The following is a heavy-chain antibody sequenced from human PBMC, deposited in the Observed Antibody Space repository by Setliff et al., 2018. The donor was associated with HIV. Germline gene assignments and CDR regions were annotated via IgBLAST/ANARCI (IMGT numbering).Heavy chain of an antibody. CDR1: GRSLSIYF. CDR3: AGGFPKYNFRLFDS. Sequence: PSETLSLTCAVYGRSLSIYFWTWIRQSPGKGLEWIGEIDHGGSPTYNPSFKSRVSISLDTANKQFSLTLNSLTAADSALYFCAGGFPKYNFRLFDSWGQGTQVTVSS. V-gene: IGHV4-34*01. D-gene: IGHD1-1*01. CDR2: IDHGGSP. J-gene: IGHJ5*01.